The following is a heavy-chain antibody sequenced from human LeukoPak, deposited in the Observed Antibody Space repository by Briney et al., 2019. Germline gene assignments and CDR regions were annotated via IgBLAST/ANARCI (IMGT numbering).Heavy chain of an antibody. Sequence: PSQTLSLTCAVSGGSISSGGYSWSWIRQPSGKGLEWIGYIYHSGSTYYNPSLKSRVTISVDRSKNQFSLKLSSVTAADTAVYYCARGDGYSYGYGYYFDYWGQGTLVTVSS. J-gene: IGHJ4*02. CDR1: GGSISSGGYS. CDR2: IYHSGST. CDR3: ARGDGYSYGYGYYFDY. V-gene: IGHV4-30-2*01. D-gene: IGHD5-18*01.